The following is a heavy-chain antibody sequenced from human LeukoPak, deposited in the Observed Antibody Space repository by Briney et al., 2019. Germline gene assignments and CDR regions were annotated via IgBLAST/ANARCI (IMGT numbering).Heavy chain of an antibody. CDR3: AKDSLYSSGWPSSSFDY. CDR1: GFTFSSYA. V-gene: IGHV3-23*01. CDR2: ISGSGGNT. D-gene: IGHD6-19*01. Sequence: GGSLSLSCAASGFTFSSYAMYWVRQAPGKGLEWVSGISGSGGNTYYADSVKGRFTISRDNSKTTLYLQMNSLRAEDTAIFYCAKDSLYSSGWPSSSFDYWGQGALVTVSS. J-gene: IGHJ4*02.